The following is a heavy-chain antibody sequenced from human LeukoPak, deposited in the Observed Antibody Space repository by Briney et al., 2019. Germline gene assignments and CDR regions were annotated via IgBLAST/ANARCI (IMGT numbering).Heavy chain of an antibody. V-gene: IGHV3-20*04. CDR2: INWNGGST. J-gene: IGHJ6*03. CDR3: ARVLTGYLPYYYYYMDV. D-gene: IGHD3-9*01. CDR1: GFTFDDYG. Sequence: PGGSLRLSCAASGFTFDDYGMSWVRQAPGKGLEWVSGINWNGGSTGYADSVEGRFTISRDNAKNSLYLQMNSLRAEDTVLYYCARVLTGYLPYYYYYMDVWGKGTTVTVSS.